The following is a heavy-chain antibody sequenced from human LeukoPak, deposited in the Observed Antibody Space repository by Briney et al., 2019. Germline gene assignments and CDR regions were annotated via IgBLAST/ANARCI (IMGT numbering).Heavy chain of an antibody. D-gene: IGHD3-10*01. J-gene: IGHJ4*02. CDR3: ARARDYYGSGSYRFYFDS. Sequence: ASVKVSCKASGYTFTGYYMNWVRQAPGQGLAWMGWINPNSGGSKDAQKFHGRVTMTRDTSISRVYMELSRLRSDDTAVYYCARARDYYGSGSYRFYFDSWGQGTLVTVSS. CDR1: GYTFTGYY. V-gene: IGHV1-2*02. CDR2: INPNSGGS.